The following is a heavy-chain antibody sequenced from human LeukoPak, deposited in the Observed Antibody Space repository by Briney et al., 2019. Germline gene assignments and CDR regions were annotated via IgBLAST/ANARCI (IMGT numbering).Heavy chain of an antibody. V-gene: IGHV3-21*01. CDR2: ISSSSSYI. D-gene: IGHD1-26*01. Sequence: GGSLRLSCAASGFTFSSYSMNWVRQAPGKGLEWVSSISSSSSYIYYADSVKGRFTISRDNAKNSLYLQMNSLRAEDTAVYYCARVGPPSGSYFFDYWGQGTLVTASS. J-gene: IGHJ4*02. CDR3: ARVGPPSGSYFFDY. CDR1: GFTFSSYS.